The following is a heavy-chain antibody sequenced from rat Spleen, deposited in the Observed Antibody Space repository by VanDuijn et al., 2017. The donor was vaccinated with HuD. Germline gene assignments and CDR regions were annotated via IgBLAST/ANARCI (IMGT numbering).Heavy chain of an antibody. CDR3: ARRHYGYTDYFDY. D-gene: IGHD1-9*01. CDR2: ISYGASSGHSGT. Sequence: EVQMVESGGGLVQPGRSLKLSCAASGFTFSDYGMAWVRQAPTKGLEWVATISYGASSGHSGTYYRDSVRGRFTISRDDVKSTLSLQMDSLRSEDTATYYCARRHYGYTDYFDYWGQGVMVTVSS. J-gene: IGHJ2*01. V-gene: IGHV5-29*01. CDR1: GFTFSDYG.